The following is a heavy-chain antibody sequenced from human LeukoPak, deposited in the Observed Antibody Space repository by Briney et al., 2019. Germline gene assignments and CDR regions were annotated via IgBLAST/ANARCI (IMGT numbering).Heavy chain of an antibody. CDR1: GFIFSNYG. J-gene: IGHJ6*03. CDR2: IWHDGTNE. CDR3: AREGGSDAGNMDV. D-gene: IGHD1-26*01. Sequence: PGGSLRLSCTASGFIFSNYGMHWVRQAPGKGLEWVAIIWHDGTNEYYADSVKGRFTISRDNSRNTLYLQMNSLRGEDTAAYYCAREGGSDAGNMDVWGKGTTVTVSS. V-gene: IGHV3-33*01.